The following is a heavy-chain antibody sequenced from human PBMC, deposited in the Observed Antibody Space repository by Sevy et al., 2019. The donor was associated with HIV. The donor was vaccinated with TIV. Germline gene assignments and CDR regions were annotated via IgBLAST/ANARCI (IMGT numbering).Heavy chain of an antibody. CDR3: AKDNRPATMSNSSYYYYYGMDV. CDR1: GFRFSDYA. Sequence: GGSLRLSCAASGFRFSDYAMHWVRQAPGKGLEWVSGISWNSVSLDYADYVKGRFTISRDNAKNSLYLQMNRLRSEDTALYYCAKDNRPATMSNSSYYYYYGMDVWGQGTTVTVSS. J-gene: IGHJ6*02. D-gene: IGHD6-6*01. CDR2: ISWNSVSL. V-gene: IGHV3-9*01.